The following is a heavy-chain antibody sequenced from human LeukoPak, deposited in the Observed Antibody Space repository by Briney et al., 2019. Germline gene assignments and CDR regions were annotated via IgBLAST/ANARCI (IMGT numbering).Heavy chain of an antibody. Sequence: SETLSLTCTVSGGSISGYYWSWIRQPPGKGLEWIGYIHYSGSTDYNPSLKSRVTISLDTSKNQFSPKLNSVTAADTAVYYCAREGQWLPDWFDPWGQGTLVTVSS. CDR2: IHYSGST. J-gene: IGHJ5*02. CDR1: GGSISGYY. D-gene: IGHD6-19*01. CDR3: AREGQWLPDWFDP. V-gene: IGHV4-59*01.